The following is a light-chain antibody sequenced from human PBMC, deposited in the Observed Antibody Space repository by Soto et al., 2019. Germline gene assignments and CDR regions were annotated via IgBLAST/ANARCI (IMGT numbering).Light chain of an antibody. V-gene: IGKV3-11*01. J-gene: IGKJ2*01. CDR1: QSVSSY. Sequence: EIVLTQSPATLSLSPEERATLSCRASQSVSSYLAWYQQKPGQAPRLLIYDASDRATGIPARFSGSGSGTDFTLTISSLEPEDFAVYYCQQRRNWPLYTFGQGTKLEIK. CDR2: DAS. CDR3: QQRRNWPLYT.